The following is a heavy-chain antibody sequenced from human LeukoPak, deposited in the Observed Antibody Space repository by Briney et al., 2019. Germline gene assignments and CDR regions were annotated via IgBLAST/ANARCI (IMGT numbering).Heavy chain of an antibody. V-gene: IGHV3-74*01. Sequence: QSGGSLGLSCAASGFTFSSYWMHWVRQVPGKGLVWVSRINSDGSSTSYADSVKGRFTISRDNAKNTLYVQMNSLRAEDTAVYYCSTGSGHAFDIWGRGTVVTVSS. J-gene: IGHJ3*02. CDR1: GFTFSSYW. CDR2: INSDGSST. CDR3: STGSGHAFDI. D-gene: IGHD3-10*01.